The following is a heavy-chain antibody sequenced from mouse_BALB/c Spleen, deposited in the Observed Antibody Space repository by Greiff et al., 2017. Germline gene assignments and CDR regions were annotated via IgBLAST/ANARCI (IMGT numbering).Heavy chain of an antibody. CDR2: IDPENGDT. V-gene: IGHV14-4*02. Sequence: EVKLLESGAELVRSGASVKLSCTASGFNIKDYYMHWVKQRPEQGLEWIGWIDPENGDTEYAPKFQGKATMTADTSSNTAYLQLSSLTSEDTAVYYCNACFTTATDYFDYWGQGTTLTVSS. CDR1: GFNIKDYY. D-gene: IGHD1-2*01. J-gene: IGHJ2*01. CDR3: NACFTTATDYFDY.